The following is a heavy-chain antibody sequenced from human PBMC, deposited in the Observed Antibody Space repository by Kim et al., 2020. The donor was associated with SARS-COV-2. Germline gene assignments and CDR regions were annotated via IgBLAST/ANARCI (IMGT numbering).Heavy chain of an antibody. D-gene: IGHD5-12*01. V-gene: IGHV4-34*01. J-gene: IGHJ4*02. CDR3: ARGLWSGYDSR. Sequence: SETLSLTCAVYGGSFSGYYWSWIRQPPGKGLEWIGEINHSGSTNYNPSLKSRVTISVDTSKNQFPLKLSSVTAADTAVYYCARGLWSGYDSRWGQGTPVT. CDR1: GGSFSGYY. CDR2: INHSGST.